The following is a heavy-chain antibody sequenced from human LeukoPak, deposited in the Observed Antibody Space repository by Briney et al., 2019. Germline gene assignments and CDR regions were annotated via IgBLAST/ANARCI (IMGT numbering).Heavy chain of an antibody. CDR3: ARDYGGNPGY. CDR2: ISSSGRSV. J-gene: IGHJ4*02. CDR1: GFTFSSCD. D-gene: IGHD4-23*01. Sequence: GGSLRLSCAASGFTFSSCDMNWVRQAPGKGLEWVSYISSSGRSVYYADSVKGRFTISRDNAKNSLYLQMNSLRAEDTAVYYCARDYGGNPGYWGQGTLVTVSS. V-gene: IGHV3-48*03.